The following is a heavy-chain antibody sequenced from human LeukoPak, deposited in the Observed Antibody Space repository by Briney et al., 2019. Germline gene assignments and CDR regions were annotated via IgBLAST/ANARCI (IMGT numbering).Heavy chain of an antibody. CDR1: GFTFSSDT. CDR3: ARDNPPIVATISGYGMDV. V-gene: IGHV3-48*01. CDR2: IGTSSTTI. J-gene: IGHJ6*02. D-gene: IGHD5-12*01. Sequence: GGSQRLSCAASGFTFSSDTMNWVRQPPGKGLEWVSNIGTSSTTIYYADSVKGRFTISRDNAKNSLYLQMNSLRAEDTAVYYCARDNPPIVATISGYGMDVWGQGTTVAVSS.